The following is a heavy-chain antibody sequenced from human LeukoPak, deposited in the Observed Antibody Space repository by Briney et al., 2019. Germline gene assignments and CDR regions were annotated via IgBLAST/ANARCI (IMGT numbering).Heavy chain of an antibody. CDR2: ISSRSKTI. D-gene: IGHD4-11*01. V-gene: IGHV3-11*01. CDR1: GFTFSDYY. Sequence: GGSLRLSCAASGFTFSDYYMSWIRQAPGKGLEWISYISSRSKTIYYADSVKGRFTISRDNAKNSLYLQMNSLRAEDTAVYYCAKVPSDYRYDYFDYWGQGTLVTVSS. J-gene: IGHJ4*02. CDR3: AKVPSDYRYDYFDY.